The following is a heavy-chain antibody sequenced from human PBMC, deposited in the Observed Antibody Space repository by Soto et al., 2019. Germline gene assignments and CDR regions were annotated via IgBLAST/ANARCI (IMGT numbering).Heavy chain of an antibody. J-gene: IGHJ6*02. CDR3: AKVWFVGYAYRASFSGMDV. V-gene: IGHV3-30*18. CDR2: ISYDESNK. D-gene: IGHD1-1*01. CDR1: GFTFSSYG. Sequence: PGGSLRLSCAASGFTFSSYGMHWVRQAPGKGLEWVSIISYDESNKYYVDSVKGRFTISRDNSKNTLHLQMNSLRAEDAAVYYCAKVWFVGYAYRASFSGMDVWGHGTTVIVCS.